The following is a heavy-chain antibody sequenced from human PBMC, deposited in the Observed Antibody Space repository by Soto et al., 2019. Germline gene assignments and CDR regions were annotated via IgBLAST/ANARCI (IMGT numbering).Heavy chain of an antibody. J-gene: IGHJ5*02. V-gene: IGHV1-69*13. Sequence: RXXVKVSCKASGGTFSSYAISWVRHAPGQGLEWMGGIIPIFGTANYAQKFQGRVTITADESTSTAYMELSSLRSEDTAVYYCARDVMTTVTTNWFDPWGQGTLVTVSS. D-gene: IGHD4-4*01. CDR2: IIPIFGTA. CDR1: GGTFSSYA. CDR3: ARDVMTTVTTNWFDP.